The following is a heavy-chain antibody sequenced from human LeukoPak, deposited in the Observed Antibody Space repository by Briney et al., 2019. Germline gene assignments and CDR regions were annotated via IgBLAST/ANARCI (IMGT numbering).Heavy chain of an antibody. V-gene: IGHV3-21*01. J-gene: IGHJ5*02. Sequence: PGGSLRLSCAVSGFTFSSYTMNWVRQAPGKGLEWVSSISSSSIFIFYADSVKGRFTISRDNAKNSLYLHMNSLRAEDTAVYYCARGPSPYDSSGHNWFDPWGQGALVTVSS. CDR2: ISSSSIFI. CDR3: ARGPSPYDSSGHNWFDP. D-gene: IGHD3-22*01. CDR1: GFTFSSYT.